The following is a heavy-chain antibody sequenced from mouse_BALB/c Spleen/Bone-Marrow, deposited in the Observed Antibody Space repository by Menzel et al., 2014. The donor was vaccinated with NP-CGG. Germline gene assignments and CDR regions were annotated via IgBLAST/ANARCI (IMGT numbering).Heavy chain of an antibody. CDR1: GYAFTSYL. CDR3: AGEGTARAPAY. Sequence: VQLQQSGAELVRPGTSVKVSCKASGYAFTSYLIEWIKQRPGQGLEWIGVINPGSGGANYNEKFKGKATLTADKSSSTAYMQLSNLTSDDSGVNFYAGEGTARAPAYWGQGTSVTVSS. J-gene: IGHJ4*01. V-gene: IGHV1-54*01. D-gene: IGHD3-2*01. CDR2: INPGSGGA.